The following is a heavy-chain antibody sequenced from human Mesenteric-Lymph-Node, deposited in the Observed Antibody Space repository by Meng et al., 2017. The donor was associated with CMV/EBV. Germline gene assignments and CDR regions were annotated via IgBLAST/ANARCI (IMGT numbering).Heavy chain of an antibody. D-gene: IGHD1-20*01. CDR2: ISAYNGHS. CDR3: ARGPGRGFTWNDVPDH. V-gene: IGHV1-18*01. J-gene: IGHJ4*02. CDR1: GYTFTNYG. Sequence: ASVKVSCKTSGYTFTNYGIDWVRQAPGQGLEWMGWISAYNGHSISAPKFQGRVIMTTDTSTSTGYMELRNLRSNDTAVYYCARGPGRGFTWNDVPDHWGQGTLVTVSS.